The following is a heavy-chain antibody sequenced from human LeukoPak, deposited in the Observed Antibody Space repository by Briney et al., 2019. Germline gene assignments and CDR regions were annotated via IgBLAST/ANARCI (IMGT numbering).Heavy chain of an antibody. D-gene: IGHD1-26*01. V-gene: IGHV3-23*01. J-gene: IGHJ4*02. CDR3: ARVIGSFGDSAY. Sequence: GGSLRLSCAGSGFTFGSYAMTWARQAPGKGLEWVSTVSGSGGNTYYADSVKGRFTISRDNAKNSLYLQMNSLRAEDTAVYYCARVIGSFGDSAYWGQGTLVTVSS. CDR1: GFTFGSYA. CDR2: VSGSGGNT.